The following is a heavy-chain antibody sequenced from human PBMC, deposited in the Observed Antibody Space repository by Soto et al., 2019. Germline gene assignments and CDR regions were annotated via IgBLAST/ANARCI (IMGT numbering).Heavy chain of an antibody. D-gene: IGHD5-12*01. V-gene: IGHV6-1*01. Sequence: SQTLSLTCAISGDSVSSNSAAWNWIRQSPSRGLEWLGRTYYRSKWYNDYAVSVKSRITINPDTSKNQFSLQLNSVTPGDTAVYYCARGKVATIEGDYYYYGIDVWGQGTTVTVYS. CDR3: ARGKVATIEGDYYYYGIDV. CDR2: TYYRSKWYN. CDR1: GDSVSSNSAA. J-gene: IGHJ6*02.